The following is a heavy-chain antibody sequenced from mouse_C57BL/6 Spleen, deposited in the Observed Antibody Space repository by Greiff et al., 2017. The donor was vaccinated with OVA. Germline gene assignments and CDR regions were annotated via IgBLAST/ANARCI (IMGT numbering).Heavy chain of an antibody. CDR3: ARGSGYYGDYFDY. D-gene: IGHD2-3*01. J-gene: IGHJ2*01. CDR2: INPNNGGT. V-gene: IGHV1-22*01. CDR1: GYTFTDYN. Sequence: EVQLQQSGPELVKPGASVKMSCKASGYTFTDYNMHWVKQSHGKSLEWIGYINPNNGGTSYNQKFKGKATSTVNKSSSTAYMELRSLTSEDSAVYYCARGSGYYGDYFDYWGQGTTLTVSS.